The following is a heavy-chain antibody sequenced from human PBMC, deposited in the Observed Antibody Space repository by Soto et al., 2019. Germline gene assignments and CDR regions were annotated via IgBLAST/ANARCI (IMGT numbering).Heavy chain of an antibody. CDR2: IIPIFGTA. J-gene: IGHJ4*02. D-gene: IGHD3-3*01. CDR3: AVTTYYDLRSGYAADY. V-gene: IGHV1-69*13. Sequence: ASVKVSCKASGGTFSSYAISWVRQAPGQGLEWMGGIIPIFGTANYAQKFQGRVTITADESTSTAYMELSSLRSEDTAVYYCAVTTYYDLRSGYAADYWGQGTLVTVSS. CDR1: GGTFSSYA.